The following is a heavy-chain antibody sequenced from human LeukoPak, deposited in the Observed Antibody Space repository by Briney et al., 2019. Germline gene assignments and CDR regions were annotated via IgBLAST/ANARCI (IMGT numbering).Heavy chain of an antibody. J-gene: IGHJ3*02. CDR3: ASGYSYGFDAFDI. CDR1: GGSISSSSYY. D-gene: IGHD5-18*01. CDR2: IYYSGST. V-gene: IGHV4-39*01. Sequence: SETLSLTCTVSGGSISSSSYYWGWIRQPPGKGLEWIGSIYYSGSTYYNPSLKSRVTISVDTSKNQFSLKLSSVTAADTAVYYCASGYSYGFDAFDIWGQGTMVTVSS.